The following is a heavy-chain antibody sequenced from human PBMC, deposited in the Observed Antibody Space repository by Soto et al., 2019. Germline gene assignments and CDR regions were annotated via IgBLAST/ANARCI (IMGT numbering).Heavy chain of an antibody. CDR1: GYTFTSYA. J-gene: IGHJ4*02. CDR2: INAGNGNT. D-gene: IGHD3-3*01. Sequence: ASVKVSCKASGYTFTSYAMHWVRQAPGQRLEWMGWINAGNGNTKYSQKFQGRVTITRDTSASTAYMELSSLRSEDTAVYYCARLRLWRDNLAGGAATDYWGQGTLVTVSS. CDR3: ARLRLWRDNLAGGAATDY. V-gene: IGHV1-3*01.